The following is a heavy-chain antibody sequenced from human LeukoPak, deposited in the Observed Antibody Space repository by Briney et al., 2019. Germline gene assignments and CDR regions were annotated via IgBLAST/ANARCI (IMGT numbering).Heavy chain of an antibody. Sequence: GGTLRPSPAASGFTFSSYSMNWVRQAPGKGLEWVSSISSRSHDIYYADSVKGRYTISRDNAKNSLYPQMNSLRAEDTAVYCCARGDYVWRSYRPAGWFDPWGQGTLVSVPS. CDR2: ISSRSHDI. CDR1: GFTFSSYS. J-gene: IGHJ5*02. D-gene: IGHD3-16*02. CDR3: ARGDYVWRSYRPAGWFDP. V-gene: IGHV3-21*01.